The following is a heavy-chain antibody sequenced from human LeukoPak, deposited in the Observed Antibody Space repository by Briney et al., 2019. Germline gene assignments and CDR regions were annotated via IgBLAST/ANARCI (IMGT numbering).Heavy chain of an antibody. CDR1: GGSISTSNYY. V-gene: IGHV4-39*01. D-gene: IGHD1-26*01. J-gene: IGHJ4*02. Sequence: SETLSLTCTVSGGSISTSNYYWGWIRQPPGKGLEWIGSIYYSGSTYYNPSLKSRVTISLDTSKNQFSLKLSSVTAADTSVYYCASAKSGGYAYWGQGTLVTVSS. CDR3: ASAKSGGYAY. CDR2: IYYSGST.